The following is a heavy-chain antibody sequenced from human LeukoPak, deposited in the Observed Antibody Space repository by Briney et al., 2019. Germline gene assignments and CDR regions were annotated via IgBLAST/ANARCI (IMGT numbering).Heavy chain of an antibody. V-gene: IGHV3-7*01. D-gene: IGHD6-19*01. CDR2: IKEDGSER. CDR1: RFTFSIYW. CDR3: ARIEYSSGWVPFDY. Sequence: QSGGSLRLSCAASRFTFSIYWMSWVRQAPGKGLEWVANIKEDGSERYYVDSVKGRFTISRDNAKNSLYLQMNSLRAEDTAVYYCARIEYSSGWVPFDYWGQGTLVTVSS. J-gene: IGHJ4*02.